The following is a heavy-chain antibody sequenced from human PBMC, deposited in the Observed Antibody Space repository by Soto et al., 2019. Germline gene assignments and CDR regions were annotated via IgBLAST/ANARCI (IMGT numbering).Heavy chain of an antibody. CDR1: GGSISSYY. D-gene: IGHD6-6*01. J-gene: IGHJ6*03. Sequence: QVQLQESGPGLVKPSETLSLTCTVSGGSISSYYWSWIRQPPGKGLEWIGYIYYSGSTNYNPSLKSRVTISVDTSKNQFSLKLSSVTAADTAVYYCARGGTAYWEQLVRSYYYYYMDVWGKGTTVTVSS. V-gene: IGHV4-59*01. CDR3: ARGGTAYWEQLVRSYYYYYMDV. CDR2: IYYSGST.